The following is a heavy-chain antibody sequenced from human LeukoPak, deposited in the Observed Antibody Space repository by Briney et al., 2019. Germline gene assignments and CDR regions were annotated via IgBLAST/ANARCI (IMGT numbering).Heavy chain of an antibody. CDR3: AKDRPLLLWFGGPIDY. D-gene: IGHD3-10*01. V-gene: IGHV4-39*07. J-gene: IGHJ4*02. CDR2: IYYSGST. CDR1: GGPISLSYYY. Sequence: SETLSLTCSVSGGPISLSYYYWGWIRQPPGKGLEWIGSIYYSGSTYYNPSLKSRVTISVDTSKDQFSLKLSSVTAADTAVYYCAKDRPLLLWFGGPIDYWGQGTLVTVSS.